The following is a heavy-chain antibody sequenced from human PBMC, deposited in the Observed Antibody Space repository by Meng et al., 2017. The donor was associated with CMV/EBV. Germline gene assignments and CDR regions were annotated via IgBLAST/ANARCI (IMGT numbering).Heavy chain of an antibody. V-gene: IGHV3-9*03. CDR3: ARGGSLNYYDSSGSDAFDI. D-gene: IGHD3-22*01. Sequence: GGSLRLSCAASGFTFDDYAMRWVRQAPGKGLEWVSGISWNSGSIGYADSVKGRFTISRDNAKNSLYLQMNSLRAEDMALYYCARGGSLNYYDSSGSDAFDIWGQGTMVTVSS. CDR2: ISWNSGSI. J-gene: IGHJ3*02. CDR1: GFTFDDYA.